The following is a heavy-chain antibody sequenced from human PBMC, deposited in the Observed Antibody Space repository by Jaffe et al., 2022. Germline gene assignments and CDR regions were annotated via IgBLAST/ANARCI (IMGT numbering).Heavy chain of an antibody. Sequence: QVQLQESGPGLVKPSETLSLTCTVSGGSISSYYWSWIRQPPGKGLEWIGYIYYSGSTNYNPSLKSRVTISVDTSKNQFSLKLSSVTAADTAVYYCARAYSGYDFFKFDYWGQGTLVTVSS. CDR3: ARAYSGYDFFKFDY. CDR2: IYYSGST. CDR1: GGSISSYY. J-gene: IGHJ4*02. D-gene: IGHD5-12*01. V-gene: IGHV4-59*01.